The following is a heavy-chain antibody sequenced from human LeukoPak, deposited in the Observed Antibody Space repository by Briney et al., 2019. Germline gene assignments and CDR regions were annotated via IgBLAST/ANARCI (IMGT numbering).Heavy chain of an antibody. V-gene: IGHV4-34*01. Sequence: SGTLSLTCAVYGGSFCGYYWSWIRQPPGKGVEWIGEINHSGSTNYNSSLKSRVTKSVDTSKNQFSLKVSAVTAADTAVYYYAREKMRRYIYGYAHWGQGTLVTVSS. J-gene: IGHJ4*02. CDR2: INHSGST. D-gene: IGHD5-18*01. CDR1: GGSFCGYY. CDR3: AREKMRRYIYGYAH.